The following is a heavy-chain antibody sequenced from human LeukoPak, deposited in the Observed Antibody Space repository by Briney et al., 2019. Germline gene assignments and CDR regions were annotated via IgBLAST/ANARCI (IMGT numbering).Heavy chain of an antibody. D-gene: IGHD3-22*01. CDR3: ARAYDSSGYYYNWFDP. CDR1: GGSISSYY. J-gene: IGHJ5*02. CDR2: IYTSGST. V-gene: IGHV4-4*07. Sequence: SETLSLTCTVSGGSISSYYWSWIRQPAGKGLEWIGRIYTSGSTNYNPSLKSRVTMSVATSKSQFSLKLSSVTAADTAVYYCARAYDSSGYYYNWFDPWGQGTLVTVSS.